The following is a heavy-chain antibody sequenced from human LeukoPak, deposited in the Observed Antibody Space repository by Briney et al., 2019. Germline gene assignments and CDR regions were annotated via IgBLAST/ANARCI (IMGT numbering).Heavy chain of an antibody. J-gene: IGHJ4*02. Sequence: PGASLRLSCAASGFTFSSYAMSWVRQAPGKGLEWVSAISGSGGSTYYADSVKGRFTISRDNSKNTLYLQMNSLRAEDTAVYYWAKDLVAYDFWSGYTPYFDYWGQGTLVTVSS. V-gene: IGHV3-23*01. CDR2: ISGSGGST. CDR3: AKDLVAYDFWSGYTPYFDY. D-gene: IGHD3-3*01. CDR1: GFTFSSYA.